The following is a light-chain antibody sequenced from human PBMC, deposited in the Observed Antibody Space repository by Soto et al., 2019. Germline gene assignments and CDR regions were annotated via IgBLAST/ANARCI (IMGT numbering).Light chain of an antibody. CDR3: QQFYYSPHT. J-gene: IGKJ2*01. Sequence: IQMTQSPSTLSASVGDGVTLTCRASHTIATYLNWYQQKPGQVPEVLIYGASRLHVGVPSRFTGSGYGTDFTLTINNLQPEDFAIYYSQQFYYSPHTLGQGTKLEVK. CDR2: GAS. V-gene: IGKV1-39*01. CDR1: HTIATY.